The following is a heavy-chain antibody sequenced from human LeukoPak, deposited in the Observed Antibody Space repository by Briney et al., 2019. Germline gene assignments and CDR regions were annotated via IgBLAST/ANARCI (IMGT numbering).Heavy chain of an antibody. J-gene: IGHJ5*02. CDR2: IYHSGST. CDR1: GGSISSGGYS. D-gene: IGHD2-2*01. Sequence: SETLSLTCAVSGGSISSGGYSWSWIRQPPGKGLEWIGYIYHSGSTYYNPSLKSRVTISVDTSKNQFSLKLSSVTAADTAVYYCARLVGHVPASDWFDPWDQGTLVTVSS. CDR3: ARLVGHVPASDWFDP. V-gene: IGHV4-30-2*01.